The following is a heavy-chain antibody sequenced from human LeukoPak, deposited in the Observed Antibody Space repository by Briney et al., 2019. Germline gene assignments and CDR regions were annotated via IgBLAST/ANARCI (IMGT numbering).Heavy chain of an antibody. CDR3: ARDPDYGDYGKGFDY. J-gene: IGHJ4*02. Sequence: PGGSLRLSCAASGFTFSSYSMNWVRQAPGKGLEWVSYISSSSSTIYYADSVKGRFTIPRDNAKNSLYLQMNSLRDEDTAVYYCARDPDYGDYGKGFDYWGQGTLVTVSS. D-gene: IGHD4-17*01. CDR1: GFTFSSYS. V-gene: IGHV3-48*02. CDR2: ISSSSSTI.